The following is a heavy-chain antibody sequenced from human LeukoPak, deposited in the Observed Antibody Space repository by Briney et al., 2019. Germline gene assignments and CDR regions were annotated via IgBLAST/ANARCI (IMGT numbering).Heavy chain of an antibody. CDR1: GYSFTSYW. CDR3: ARHHLPGLRPYYYYYGMDV. Sequence: GESLKISCKGSGYSFTSYWIGWVRQMPGKGLEWMGIIYPGDSDTRYSPSFQGQVTISADKSISTAYLQWSSLKASDTAMYYCARHHLPGLRPYYYYYGMDVWGQGTTVTVSS. CDR2: IYPGDSDT. J-gene: IGHJ6*02. V-gene: IGHV5-51*01.